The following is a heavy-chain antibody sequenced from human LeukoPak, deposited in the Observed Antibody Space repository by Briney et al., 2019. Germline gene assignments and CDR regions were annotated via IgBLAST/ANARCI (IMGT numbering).Heavy chain of an antibody. V-gene: IGHV3-23*01. Sequence: PGGSLRLSCAASGFTFSSYAMSWGRQAPGKGLEWVSAISGSGGSTYYADSVKGRFTISRDNSKNTLYLQMNSLRAEDTAVYYCAKDRSSKHYYYYYYMDVWGKGTTVTVSS. CDR3: AKDRSSKHYYYYYYMDV. CDR2: ISGSGGST. J-gene: IGHJ6*03. D-gene: IGHD2-2*01. CDR1: GFTFSSYA.